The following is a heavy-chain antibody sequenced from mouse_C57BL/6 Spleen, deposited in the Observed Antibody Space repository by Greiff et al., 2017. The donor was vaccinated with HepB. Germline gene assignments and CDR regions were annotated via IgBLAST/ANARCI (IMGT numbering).Heavy chain of an antibody. J-gene: IGHJ2*01. CDR3: ARDPNWEGYYFDY. CDR2: ISDGGSYT. CDR1: GFTFSSYA. V-gene: IGHV5-4*01. D-gene: IGHD4-1*01. Sequence: DVHLVESGGGLVKPGGSLKLSCAASGFTFSSYAMSWVRQTPEKRLEWVATISDGGSYTYYPDNVKGRFTISRDNAKNNLYLQMSHLKSEDTAMYYCARDPNWEGYYFDYWGQGTTLTVSS.